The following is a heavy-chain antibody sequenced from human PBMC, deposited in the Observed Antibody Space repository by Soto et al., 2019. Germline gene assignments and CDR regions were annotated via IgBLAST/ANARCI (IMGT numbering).Heavy chain of an antibody. CDR2: ISGTGSSI. Sequence: EVQLVESGGGLVQPGGSLRLSCAASGFSLRGYSMSWVRQAPGKGLEWVSYISGTGSSIYADSVKGRFTISRDNAKNSVYLQMNSLGDVDTAVYYCARGAGYGDYGGYWGQGTLVTVSS. D-gene: IGHD4-17*01. J-gene: IGHJ4*02. V-gene: IGHV3-48*02. CDR3: ARGAGYGDYGGY. CDR1: GFSLRGYS.